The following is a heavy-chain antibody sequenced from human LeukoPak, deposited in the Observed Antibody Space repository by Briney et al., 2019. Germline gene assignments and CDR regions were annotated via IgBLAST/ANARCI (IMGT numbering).Heavy chain of an antibody. J-gene: IGHJ4*02. CDR1: GFTFNSYS. CDR3: ARSGYYDKASDY. CDR2: ISSSSSYT. V-gene: IGHV3-21*04. Sequence: GGSLRLSCAASGFTFNSYSMNWVRQAPGKGLEWVSYISSSSSYTNYADSVKGRFTISRDNAKNSLYLQMNSLRAEDTAVYYCARSGYYDKASDYWGQGPLVTVSS. D-gene: IGHD3-22*01.